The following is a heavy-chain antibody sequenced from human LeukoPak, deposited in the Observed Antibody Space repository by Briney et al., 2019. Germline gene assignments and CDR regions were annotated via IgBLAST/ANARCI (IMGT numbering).Heavy chain of an antibody. V-gene: IGHV3-7*03. CDR2: INQDGREN. Sequence: GGSLRLSCEASGFTFGTYWINWVRQAPGKGLEWVANINQDGRENYYVDSVKGRFTISRDNAKNSLYLQMNSLRAEDTAVYYCARETQTGYSSGWLDYWGQGTLVTVSS. CDR1: GFTFGTYW. D-gene: IGHD6-19*01. J-gene: IGHJ4*02. CDR3: ARETQTGYSSGWLDY.